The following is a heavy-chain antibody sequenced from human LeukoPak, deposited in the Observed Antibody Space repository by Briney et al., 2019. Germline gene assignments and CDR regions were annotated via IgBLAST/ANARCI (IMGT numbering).Heavy chain of an antibody. D-gene: IGHD3-16*01. CDR3: TTLGALDY. V-gene: IGHV3-15*01. CDR2: IKSKTNGGAT. CDR1: GFTFSSYA. Sequence: SGGSLRLSCAASGFTFSSYAMSWVRQAPGKGLEWVGRIKSKTNGGATDYAAPVKGRFTISRDDSKNTLYLQLNSLKTEDTAVYYCTTLGALDYWGQGTLVTVSS. J-gene: IGHJ4*02.